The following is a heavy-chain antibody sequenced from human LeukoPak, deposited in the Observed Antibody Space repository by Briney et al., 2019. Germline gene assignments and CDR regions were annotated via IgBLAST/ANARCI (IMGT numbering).Heavy chain of an antibody. CDR1: GYTFTGYY. V-gene: IGHV1-2*06. CDR3: ARSLYASGTPRYYGMAV. CDR2: INANSGGT. Sequence: GASVKVSCKASGYTFTGYYIHWVRQAPGQGLEGMGRINANSGGTNYAEKFQGRVTMTRDTSINTAYMELSRLRSDDTAVYYCARSLYASGTPRYYGMAVWGQGTTVIVSS. D-gene: IGHD3-10*01. J-gene: IGHJ6*02.